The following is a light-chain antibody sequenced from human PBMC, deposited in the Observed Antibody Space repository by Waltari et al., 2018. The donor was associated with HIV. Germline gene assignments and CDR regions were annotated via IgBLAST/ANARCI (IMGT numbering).Light chain of an antibody. Sequence: DIQMTQSPSSLSASVGDRVSITCRAGQNSNAFLNWYQQHPGSAPKLLIFGASRLPSGVPSRFSGSGSETDFTLTIDNLQVEDFATYYCLQTDSMPLTFGPGTKVD. J-gene: IGKJ3*01. CDR3: LQTDSMPLT. CDR1: QNSNAF. CDR2: GAS. V-gene: IGKV1-39*01.